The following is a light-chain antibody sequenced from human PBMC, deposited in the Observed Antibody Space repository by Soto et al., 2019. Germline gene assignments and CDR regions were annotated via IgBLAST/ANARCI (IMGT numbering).Light chain of an antibody. CDR2: GAS. J-gene: IGKJ4*01. V-gene: IGKV3-20*01. CDR1: QSVTNTN. Sequence: EIVLTQSPGTLSLSPGDRATLSCTASQSVTNTNLAWYQHKAGQAPRLLIHGASSRATGIPDRFSGSGSGTDFTLSISRLEPEDFAVYYCQQYGTSPLTFGGGTKLEIK. CDR3: QQYGTSPLT.